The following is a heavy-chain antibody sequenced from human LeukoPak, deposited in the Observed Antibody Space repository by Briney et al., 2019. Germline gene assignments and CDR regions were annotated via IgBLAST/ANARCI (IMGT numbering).Heavy chain of an antibody. Sequence: EASVKVSCKASGYTFTGYYMHWVRQAPGQGLEWMGWINPNSGGTNYAQKFQGRVTMTRDTSISTAYMELSRLRSDDTAVYYCARDPRGGGAAAGMPSYYYYYMDVWGKGTTVTVSS. CDR3: ARDPRGGGAAAGMPSYYYYYMDV. CDR1: GYTFTGYY. V-gene: IGHV1-2*02. D-gene: IGHD6-13*01. J-gene: IGHJ6*03. CDR2: INPNSGGT.